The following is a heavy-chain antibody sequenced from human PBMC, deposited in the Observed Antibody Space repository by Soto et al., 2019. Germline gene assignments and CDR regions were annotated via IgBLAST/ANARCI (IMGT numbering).Heavy chain of an antibody. CDR1: GYTSTSYG. CDR3: AIDHVHDILTGPTYFDY. V-gene: IGHV1-18*01. J-gene: IGHJ4*02. D-gene: IGHD3-9*01. CDR2: ISAYNGNT. Sequence: QVQLVQSGAEVKKPGASVKVSCKASGYTSTSYGISWVRQAPGQGLEWMGWISAYNGNTNYAQKLQGRVTMTTDTSTSTAYMELRSLRSDDTAVYYCAIDHVHDILTGPTYFDYWGQGTLVTVSS.